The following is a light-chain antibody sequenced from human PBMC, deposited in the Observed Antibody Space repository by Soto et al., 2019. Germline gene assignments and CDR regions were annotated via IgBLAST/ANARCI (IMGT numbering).Light chain of an antibody. CDR1: LSVSSD. J-gene: IGKJ1*01. Sequence: EVLMTQSPATLSVSPGDRVTVSCRASLSVSSDLAWYQQKPGQPPTLLIYGAFIRATGVSARFSGSVSGTDFTLNIDSLQSEDVAYYYCQQYFRWPPWTFGQGTKVDIK. CDR3: QQYFRWPPWT. V-gene: IGKV3-15*01. CDR2: GAF.